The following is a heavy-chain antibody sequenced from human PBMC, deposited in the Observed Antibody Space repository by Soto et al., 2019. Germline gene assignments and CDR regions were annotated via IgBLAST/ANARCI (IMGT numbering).Heavy chain of an antibody. CDR3: AGRSGRATTYYYYGMDV. Sequence: GASVKVSCKASGGTFSSYAISWVRQAPGQGLEWMGGIIPILGTANYAQKFQGRVTITADESTSTAYMELSSLRSEDTAVYYCAGRSGRATTYYYYGMDVWGQGTTVTVSS. D-gene: IGHD1-26*01. CDR1: GGTFSSYA. V-gene: IGHV1-69*13. CDR2: IIPILGTA. J-gene: IGHJ6*02.